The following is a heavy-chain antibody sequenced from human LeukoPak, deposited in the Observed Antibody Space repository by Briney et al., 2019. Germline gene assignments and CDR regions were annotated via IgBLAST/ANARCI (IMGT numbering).Heavy chain of an antibody. V-gene: IGHV1-18*01. CDR2: ISAYTGKT. CDR3: AGSYYYDSSGYYPPDY. CDR1: GYTFTNYG. J-gene: IGHJ4*02. Sequence: ASVKVSCEASGYTFTNYGISWVRQAPGQGLEWMGWISAYTGKTNYAQSLQGRVTMTTDTSTSTAYMELRSLRSDDTAVYYCAGSYYYDSSGYYPPDYWGQGALVTVSS. D-gene: IGHD3-22*01.